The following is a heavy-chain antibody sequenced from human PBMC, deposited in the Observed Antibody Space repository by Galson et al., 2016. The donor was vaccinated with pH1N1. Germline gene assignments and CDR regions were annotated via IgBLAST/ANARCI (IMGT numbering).Heavy chain of an antibody. D-gene: IGHD2-15*01. CDR3: VRESWRFGGDFDY. V-gene: IGHV3-33*01. CDR1: GFTFSNHA. CDR2: IWYDESNQ. J-gene: IGHJ4*02. Sequence: SLRLSCAASGFTFSNHAMHWVRHVPGKGLDWVALIWYDESNQYYTDSVKGRFTISRDNSNNTLYLQMKSLRVEDTAVYYCVRESWRFGGDFDYWGQGTLVAVSS.